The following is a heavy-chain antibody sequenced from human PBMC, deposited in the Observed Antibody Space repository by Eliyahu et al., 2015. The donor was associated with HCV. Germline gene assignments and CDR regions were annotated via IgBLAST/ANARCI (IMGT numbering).Heavy chain of an antibody. CDR1: GFTFXXYA. CDR2: IWGSGDST. D-gene: IGHD6-6*01. V-gene: IGHV3-23*04. Sequence: EGQLVESGGGLVQPGGSLRLSCVASGFTFXXYAMIWVRQPPGKGLGWVSAIWGSGDSTIYAKSVKGRFTISRDNSKNTLFLEVNSLRGEDTAVYYCTKGKYSSSPGSDSFEIWGQGTMVTVSS. J-gene: IGHJ3*02. CDR3: TKGKYSSSPGSDSFEI.